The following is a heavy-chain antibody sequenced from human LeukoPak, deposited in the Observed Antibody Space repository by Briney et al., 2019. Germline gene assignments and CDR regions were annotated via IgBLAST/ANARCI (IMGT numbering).Heavy chain of an antibody. D-gene: IGHD2-2*01. CDR1: GYTFTSYD. CDR2: MNPNSGNT. Sequence: EASVKVSCKASGYTFTSYDINWVRQATGQGLEWMGWMNPNSGNTGYAQKFQGRVTMTRNTSISTAYMELSGLRSEDTAVYYCARGMLYCSSTSCYDWFDPWGQGTLVTVSS. CDR3: ARGMLYCSSTSCYDWFDP. V-gene: IGHV1-8*01. J-gene: IGHJ5*02.